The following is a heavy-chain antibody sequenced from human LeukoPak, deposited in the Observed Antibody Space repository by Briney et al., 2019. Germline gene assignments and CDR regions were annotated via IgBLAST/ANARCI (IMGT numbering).Heavy chain of an antibody. CDR2: ISTDGSDK. D-gene: IGHD3-10*01. CDR1: GFTFSDYG. CDR3: AKDPGYGSGSYLDY. V-gene: IGHV3-30*18. Sequence: PGRSLRLSCAASGFTFSDYGMQWVRQAPGKGLEWVALISTDGSDKDYADSVKGRFTLSRDNSKNTLYLQMNSLRAEDTAVYYCAKDPGYGSGSYLDYWGQGTLVTVSS. J-gene: IGHJ4*02.